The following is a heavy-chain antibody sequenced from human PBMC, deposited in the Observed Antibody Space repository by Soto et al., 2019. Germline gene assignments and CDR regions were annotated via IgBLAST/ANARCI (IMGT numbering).Heavy chain of an antibody. D-gene: IGHD5-12*01. CDR2: IYHSGST. J-gene: IGHJ6*03. Sequence: QVQLQESGPGLVKPSGTLSLTCAVSSGSISSSNWWSWVRQPPGKGLEWIGEIYHSGSTNYNPSLKSRVTISVDKSKNQFSLKLSSVTAADTAVYYCARAQWDSGYDLGWTTPTPEGYYYMDVWGKGTTVTVSS. CDR1: SGSISSSNW. V-gene: IGHV4-4*02. CDR3: ARAQWDSGYDLGWTTPTPEGYYYMDV.